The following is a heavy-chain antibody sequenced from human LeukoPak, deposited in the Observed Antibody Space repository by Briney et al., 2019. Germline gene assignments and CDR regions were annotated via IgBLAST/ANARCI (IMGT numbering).Heavy chain of an antibody. CDR2: ISAYNGNT. CDR1: GYTFTSYG. V-gene: IGHV1-18*01. J-gene: IGHJ4*02. D-gene: IGHD6-13*01. Sequence: GASVKVSCKASGYTFTSYGISWVRQAPGQGLEWMGWISAYNGNTNYAQKLQGRVTMTTDTSTSTAYMELRSLRSDDTAVYYCARANTAAAGTLFRFDYWGQGTLVTVSS. CDR3: ARANTAAAGTLFRFDY.